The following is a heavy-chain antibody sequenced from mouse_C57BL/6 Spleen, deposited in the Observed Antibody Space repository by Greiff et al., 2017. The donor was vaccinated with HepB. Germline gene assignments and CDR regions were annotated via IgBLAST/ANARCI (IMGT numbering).Heavy chain of an antibody. V-gene: IGHV1-54*01. CDR3: ARSSNRAFAY. CDR1: GYAFTNYL. J-gene: IGHJ3*01. CDR2: INPGSGGT. Sequence: VQLQQSGAELVRPGASVKVSCKASGYAFTNYLIEWVKQRPGQGLEWIGVINPGSGGTNYNEKFKGKATLTADKSSSTAYMQLSSLTSEDSAVYFCARSSNRAFAYWGQGTLVTVSA. D-gene: IGHD2-5*01.